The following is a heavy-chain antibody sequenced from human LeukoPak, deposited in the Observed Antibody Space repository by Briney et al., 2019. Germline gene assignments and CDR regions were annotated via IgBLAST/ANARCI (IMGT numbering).Heavy chain of an antibody. CDR1: GFTFSSYG. Sequence: GGSLRLSCAASGFTFSSYGMHWVRQAPGKGLEWVAVISYDGSNKYYADSVKGRFTISRDNSKNTLYLQMNSLRAEDTAVYYCVGLVVPAAMLKVSSWGQGTLVTVSS. J-gene: IGHJ5*02. D-gene: IGHD2-2*01. V-gene: IGHV3-30*03. CDR3: VGLVVPAAMLKVSS. CDR2: ISYDGSNK.